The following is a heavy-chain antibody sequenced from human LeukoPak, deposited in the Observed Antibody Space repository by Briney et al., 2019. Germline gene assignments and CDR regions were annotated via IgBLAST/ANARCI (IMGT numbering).Heavy chain of an antibody. J-gene: IGHJ6*03. CDR3: ARERLLGYCSSTSCYQSSYYYYMDV. V-gene: IGHV3-7*01. Sequence: GGSLRLSCAASGFTFSSYWMSWVRQAPGKGLEWVANIRQDGSEKYYVDSVKGRFTISRDNAKNSLYLLMNSLRAEDTAVYYCARERLLGYCSSTSCYQSSYYYYMDVWGKGTTVTVSS. CDR2: IRQDGSEK. D-gene: IGHD2-2*01. CDR1: GFTFSSYW.